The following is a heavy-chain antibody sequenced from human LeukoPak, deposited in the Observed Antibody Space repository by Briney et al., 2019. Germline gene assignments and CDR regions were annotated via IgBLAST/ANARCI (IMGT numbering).Heavy chain of an antibody. Sequence: PGGSLRLSCAASGFTFSDYYMSWIRQAPGKGLEWVSYISSSGSTIYYADSVKGRFTISRDNAKNSLYLQMNSLRVEDTAVYYCARDLLIARSGQQLAFGYDYWGQGTLVTVSS. CDR3: ARDLLIARSGQQLAFGYDY. V-gene: IGHV3-11*01. J-gene: IGHJ4*02. D-gene: IGHD6-13*01. CDR2: ISSSGSTI. CDR1: GFTFSDYY.